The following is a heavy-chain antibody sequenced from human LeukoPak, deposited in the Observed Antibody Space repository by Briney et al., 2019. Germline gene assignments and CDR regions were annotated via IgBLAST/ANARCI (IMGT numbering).Heavy chain of an antibody. J-gene: IGHJ4*02. CDR2: IYSDGSRT. Sequence: GGSLRLSCAASRFTFSNFAMHWVRQAPGKGLEYLSAIYSDGSRTYYADSVKGRFTISRDNSKNTLYFEMSSLRVEDTAVYYCVKSPGSGWPVWGQGTLLTVSS. D-gene: IGHD6-19*01. CDR1: RFTFSNFA. V-gene: IGHV3-64D*06. CDR3: VKSPGSGWPV.